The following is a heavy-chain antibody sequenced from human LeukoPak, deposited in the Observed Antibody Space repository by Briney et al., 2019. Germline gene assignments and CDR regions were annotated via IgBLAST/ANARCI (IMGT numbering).Heavy chain of an antibody. J-gene: IGHJ4*02. CDR1: GFTVSSNY. Sequence: GGSLRLSCAASGFTVSSNYMSWVRQAPVKGLEWVSVIYSGGSTYYADSVKGRFTISRHNSKNTLYLQMNSLRAEDTAVYYCARVCRSGAFDYWGQGTLVTVSS. D-gene: IGHD2-15*01. V-gene: IGHV3-53*04. CDR2: IYSGGST. CDR3: ARVCRSGAFDY.